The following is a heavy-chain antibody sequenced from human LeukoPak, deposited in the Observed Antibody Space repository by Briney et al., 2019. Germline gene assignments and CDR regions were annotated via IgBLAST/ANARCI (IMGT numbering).Heavy chain of an antibody. CDR3: AKDGDYYGSGSYSDY. D-gene: IGHD3-10*01. CDR2: ISYDGSNK. Sequence: GRSLRLSCAASGFTFSSYGMHWVRQAPGKGLEWVAVISYDGSNKYYADSVKGRFTISRDNSKNTLYLQMNSPRAEDTAVYYCAKDGDYYGSGSYSDYWGQGTLVTVSS. J-gene: IGHJ4*02. CDR1: GFTFSSYG. V-gene: IGHV3-30*18.